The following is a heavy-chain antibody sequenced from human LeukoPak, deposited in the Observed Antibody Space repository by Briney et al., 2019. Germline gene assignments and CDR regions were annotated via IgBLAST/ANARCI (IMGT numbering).Heavy chain of an antibody. J-gene: IGHJ4*02. V-gene: IGHV1-2*02. CDR2: INPNSGGT. Sequence: GASVKVSCKASGYTFTGYYMHWVRQAPGQGLEWMGWINPNSGGTNYAQKFQGRVTMTRDPSISTAYMELSTLRSDDTAVYYSARSYDPPVVLDYWGQGTLVTVSS. D-gene: IGHD2-21*01. CDR1: GYTFTGYY. CDR3: ARSYDPPVVLDY.